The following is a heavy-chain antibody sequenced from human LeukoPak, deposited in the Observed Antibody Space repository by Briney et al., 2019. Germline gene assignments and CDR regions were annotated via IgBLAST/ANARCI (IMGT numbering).Heavy chain of an antibody. V-gene: IGHV3-53*01. Sequence: GGSLRLSCAASGFTVSSNYMSWVRQAPGEGLEWVSVIYSGGSTYYADSVKGRFTISRDNSKNTLYLQMNSLRAEDTAVYYCARERELLYYFDYWGQGTLVTVSS. CDR1: GFTVSSNY. D-gene: IGHD1-26*01. J-gene: IGHJ4*02. CDR2: IYSGGST. CDR3: ARERELLYYFDY.